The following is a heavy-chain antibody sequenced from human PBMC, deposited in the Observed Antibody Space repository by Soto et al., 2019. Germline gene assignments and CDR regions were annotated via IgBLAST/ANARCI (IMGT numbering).Heavy chain of an antibody. D-gene: IGHD2-2*01. CDR1: RFTFSTYE. CDR2: ISSGGDTV. J-gene: IGHJ4*02. Sequence: GGSLRLSCAASRFTFSTYEMHWLRQAPGKGLEWVSYISSGGDTVHYADSVKGRFTISRDNTRNSLYLQMNSLRDEDTALYYCVRYCSSTLCNGVATRTFDYWGQGTLVTVSS. V-gene: IGHV3-48*03. CDR3: VRYCSSTLCNGVATRTFDY.